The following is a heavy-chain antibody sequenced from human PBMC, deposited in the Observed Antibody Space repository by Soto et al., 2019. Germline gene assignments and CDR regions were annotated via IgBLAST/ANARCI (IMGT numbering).Heavy chain of an antibody. CDR3: ARVDNTPSRPFDF. CDR1: GFIFSNYA. CDR2: IGGDGVTA. Sequence: EIQILESGENLVQPGGSLRLSCAASGFIFSNYAMNWVRQAPGKGPEWVSVIGGDGVTAFYADSVKGRFTVSRDNAKNTIYLQMNSLRAEDTAVYYCARVDNTPSRPFDFWGQGILGTVSS. V-gene: IGHV3-23*01. D-gene: IGHD1-20*01. J-gene: IGHJ4*02.